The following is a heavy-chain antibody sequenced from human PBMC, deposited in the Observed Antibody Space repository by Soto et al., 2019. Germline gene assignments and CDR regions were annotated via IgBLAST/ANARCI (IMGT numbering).Heavy chain of an antibody. V-gene: IGHV1-18*04. CDR2: ISAYNGNT. Sequence: VASVKVSCKASGYTFTSYGISWVRQAPGQGLEWMGWISAYNGNTNYAQKLQGRVTMTTDTSTSTAYMELRSLRSDDTAVYYCARLVAVGVPYYFDYWGQGTLVTVSS. CDR3: ARLVAVGVPYYFDY. J-gene: IGHJ4*02. D-gene: IGHD1-26*01. CDR1: GYTFTSYG.